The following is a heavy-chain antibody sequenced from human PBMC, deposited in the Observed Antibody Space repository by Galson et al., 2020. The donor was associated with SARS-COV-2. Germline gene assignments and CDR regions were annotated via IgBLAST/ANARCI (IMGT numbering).Heavy chain of an antibody. V-gene: IGHV3-30*03. D-gene: IGHD1-26*01. CDR1: GFSLSSPR. CDR2: ISHDGRNE. Sequence: AGTLRLTCAAAGFSLSSPRIHWVRQAPGQGLEWVAAISHDGRNEHYADSVKDRSTTSRDTSKNTVYLQMNSLRVEDTAVYYWARDLSGSGCFDYLGEGTLVTVSS. CDR3: ARDLSGSGCFDY. J-gene: IGHJ4*02.